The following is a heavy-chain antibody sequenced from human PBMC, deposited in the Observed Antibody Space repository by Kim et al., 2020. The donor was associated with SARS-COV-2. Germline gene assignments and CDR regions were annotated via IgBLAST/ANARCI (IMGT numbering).Heavy chain of an antibody. V-gene: IGHV3-23*01. Sequence: GGSLRLSCAASGFTFSSYAMSWVRQAPGKGLEWVSAISGSGGSTYYADSLKGRFTISRDNSKNTLYLQMNSLRAEDTAVYYCAKDHKKLLWFGELLNDAFYIWGQGTIVNVSS. D-gene: IGHD3-10*01. CDR1: GFTFSSYA. CDR2: ISGSGGST. J-gene: IGHJ3*02. CDR3: AKDHKKLLWFGELLNDAFYI.